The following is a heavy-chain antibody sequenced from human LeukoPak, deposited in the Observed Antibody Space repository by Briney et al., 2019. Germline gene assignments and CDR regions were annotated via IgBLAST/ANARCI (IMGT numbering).Heavy chain of an antibody. CDR3: ASPAITMVRGVIITSLHY. CDR2: INPNSGGT. Sequence: ASVKVSCKASGYTFTSYDINWVRQATGQGLEWMGWINPNSGGTNYAQKFQGRVTMTRDTSISTAYMELSRLRSDDTAVYYCASPAITMVRGVIITSLHYWGQGTLVTVSS. CDR1: GYTFTSYD. J-gene: IGHJ4*02. V-gene: IGHV1-2*02. D-gene: IGHD3-10*01.